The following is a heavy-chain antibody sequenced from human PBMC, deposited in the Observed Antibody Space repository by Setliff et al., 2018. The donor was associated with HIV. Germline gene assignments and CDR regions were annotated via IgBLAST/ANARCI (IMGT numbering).Heavy chain of an antibody. Sequence: ASVKVSCKTSGYNFENYAIDWVRQAPGQGLEWMGWINANSGSPTYAQAFTGRFFFSVDTAVATAYLQINNLKTEDTAVYFCARGLYGDYGGDLNWLDPWGHGTRVTVSS. CDR1: GYNFENYA. CDR3: ARGLYGDYGGDLNWLDP. V-gene: IGHV7-4-1*02. J-gene: IGHJ5*02. D-gene: IGHD4-17*01. CDR2: INANSGSP.